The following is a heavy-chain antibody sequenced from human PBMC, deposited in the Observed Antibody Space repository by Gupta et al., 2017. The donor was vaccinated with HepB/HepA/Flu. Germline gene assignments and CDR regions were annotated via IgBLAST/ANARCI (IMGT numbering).Heavy chain of an antibody. V-gene: IGHV3-48*03. CDR1: GFTFSSYE. D-gene: IGHD1-26*01. Sequence: EVQLVESGGGLVQPGGSLRLSCAASGFTFSSYEMNWVRQAPGKGLEWVSYISSSGSTIYYADSVKGRFTISRDNAKNSLYLQMNSLRAEDTAVYYCARARESGSFLDYWGQGTLVTVSS. CDR3: ARARESGSFLDY. CDR2: ISSSGSTI. J-gene: IGHJ4*02.